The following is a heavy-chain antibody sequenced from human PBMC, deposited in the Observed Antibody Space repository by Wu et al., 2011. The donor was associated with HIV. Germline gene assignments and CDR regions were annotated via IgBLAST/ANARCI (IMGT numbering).Heavy chain of an antibody. CDR2: IIPIFGTA. V-gene: IGHV1-69*18. Sequence: QVQLVQSGAEVKTPGSSVKVSCKASGGTFSYYAISWVRQAPGQGLEWMGRIIPIFGTAYYAQNFQGRVTITADESTSTAYMELSSLRSEDTAVYYCARGSGLGSYFDYWGQGALVTVSS. J-gene: IGHJ4*02. CDR3: ARGSGLGSYFDY. CDR1: GGTFSYYA. D-gene: IGHD3-10*01.